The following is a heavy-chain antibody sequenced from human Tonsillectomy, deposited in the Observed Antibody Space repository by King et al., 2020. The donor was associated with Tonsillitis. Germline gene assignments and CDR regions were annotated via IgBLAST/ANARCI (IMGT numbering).Heavy chain of an antibody. CDR3: ARGLHDSGGNYIYY. D-gene: IGHD4-23*01. J-gene: IGHJ4*02. V-gene: IGHV1-2*02. Sequence: QVQLVESGAEVKKPGASVKVSCKASGYTLTGYYTHWVRQAPGQGLEWMGWINFNNGGTNYAEKFQGRVTMTRDTSITTDYMELSRLRSDDTAVYYCARGLHDSGGNYIYYWGQGTLVTVSS. CDR2: INFNNGGT. CDR1: GYTLTGYY.